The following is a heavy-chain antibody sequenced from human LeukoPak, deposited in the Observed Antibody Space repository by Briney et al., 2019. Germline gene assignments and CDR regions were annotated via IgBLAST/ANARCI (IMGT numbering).Heavy chain of an antibody. Sequence: ASVKVSCKASGGTFSSYAIRWVGQAAGEGGEGMGGVIPVFGTANYAKKFQGRGTITADKATSTAYMELSSLRYDDTAVYYCARGQYRSLVYYYYYMDVWGKGTTVTVSS. D-gene: IGHD6-6*01. CDR2: VIPVFGTA. J-gene: IGHJ6*03. V-gene: IGHV1-69*06. CDR1: GGTFSSYA. CDR3: ARGQYRSLVYYYYYMDV.